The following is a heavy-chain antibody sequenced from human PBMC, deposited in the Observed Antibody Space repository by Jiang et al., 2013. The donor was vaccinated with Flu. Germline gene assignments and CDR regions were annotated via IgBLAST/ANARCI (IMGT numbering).Heavy chain of an antibody. CDR3: ARLGYCSGGSCYGLDY. CDR1: GYIFTTQW. V-gene: IGHV5-51*01. J-gene: IGHJ4*02. D-gene: IGHD2-15*01. Sequence: GAEVKKPGESLKISCKASGYIFTTQWIGWVRQMPGKGLEWMGIIFPGDSDTRYSLSFQGQVTISADKSINTAYLQWSSLKASDTAIYYCARLGYCSGGSCYGLDYWGQGTLVTVSS. CDR2: IFPGDSDT.